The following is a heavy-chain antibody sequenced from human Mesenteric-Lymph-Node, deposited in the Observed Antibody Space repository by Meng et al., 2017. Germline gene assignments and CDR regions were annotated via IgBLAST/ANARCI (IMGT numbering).Heavy chain of an antibody. CDR3: VKGYYRRSSGNNWFAP. CDR2: ISWNSADI. D-gene: IGHD6-6*01. Sequence: GGSLRLSCAASGFTFDDYSMLWVRQGPGKGLEWASGISWNSADIDYADSVKGRFTISRDNAKSSLYLQLNSLRAEDTALYYCVKGYYRRSSGNNWFAPWGQGTLVTVSS. CDR1: GFTFDDYS. J-gene: IGHJ5*02. V-gene: IGHV3-9*01.